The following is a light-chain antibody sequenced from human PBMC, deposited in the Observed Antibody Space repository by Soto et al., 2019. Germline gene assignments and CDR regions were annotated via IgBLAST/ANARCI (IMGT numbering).Light chain of an antibody. J-gene: IGKJ4*01. Sequence: EIVLTQSPGTLSLSPGDRATLSCRASQSVKSNYFAWYQQKPGQAPRLLIYGTYSRAAAIPDRFSGRGSGTDFTLTITGLEPEDFAVYYCHQYGTTPLTFGGGTKVEIE. CDR2: GTY. V-gene: IGKV3-20*01. CDR1: QSVKSNY. CDR3: HQYGTTPLT.